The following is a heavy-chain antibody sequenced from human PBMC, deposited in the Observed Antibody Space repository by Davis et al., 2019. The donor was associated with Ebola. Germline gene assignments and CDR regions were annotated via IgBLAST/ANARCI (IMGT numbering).Heavy chain of an antibody. CDR1: GFTFSSYS. CDR2: ISSSSSYI. Sequence: PGGSLRLSCAASGFTFSSYSMNWVRQAPGKGLEWVSSISSSSSYIYYADSVKGRFTISRDNAKNSLYLQMNSLRAEDTAVYYCARDAPLHCSTTRCSPVNGLDIWGRGTLVTVSS. V-gene: IGHV3-21*01. CDR3: ARDAPLHCSTTRCSPVNGLDI. D-gene: IGHD2-2*01. J-gene: IGHJ3*02.